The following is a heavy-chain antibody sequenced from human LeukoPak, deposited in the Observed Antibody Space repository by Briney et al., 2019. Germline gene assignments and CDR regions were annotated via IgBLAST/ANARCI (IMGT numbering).Heavy chain of an antibody. J-gene: IGHJ4*02. CDR3: AKVLVAGVPAAEDFDY. CDR1: GFTFSSDA. V-gene: IGHV3-23*01. D-gene: IGHD2-2*01. Sequence: GGSLRLSCAASGFTFSSDAMSWVRQAPGKGLEWVSANSGSGGSTYYADSVKGRFTISRDNSKNTLYLQMNSLRAEDTAVYYCAKVLVAGVPAAEDFDYGGQGTLVTVSS. CDR2: NSGSGGST.